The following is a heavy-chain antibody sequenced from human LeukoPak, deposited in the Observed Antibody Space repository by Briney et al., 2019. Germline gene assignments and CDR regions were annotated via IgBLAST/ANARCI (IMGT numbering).Heavy chain of an antibody. D-gene: IGHD4-11*01. CDR3: ARGAQQLPYYFDY. Sequence: SETLSITCAVYGGSFSGYYWSWIRQPPGKGLEWIGEINHSGSTNYNPSLKSRVAISVDTSKNQFSLKLSSVTAADTAVYYCARGAQQLPYYFDYWGQGILVTVSS. J-gene: IGHJ4*01. CDR2: INHSGST. V-gene: IGHV4-34*01. CDR1: GGSFSGYY.